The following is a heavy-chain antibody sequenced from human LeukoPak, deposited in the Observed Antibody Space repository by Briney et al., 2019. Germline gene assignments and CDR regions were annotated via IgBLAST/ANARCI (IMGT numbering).Heavy chain of an antibody. V-gene: IGHV4-4*07. CDR2: INTSGST. D-gene: IGHD6-6*01. Sequence: PSETLSLTCTVSGGSISSYYRSWIRQPAGKGLEWIGRINTSGSTNYDPSLQSRVTMSVDTSKNQFSLKLSSVTAADTAVYYCARDVAYSSSFDYWGQGTLVTVSS. CDR1: GGSISSYY. J-gene: IGHJ4*02. CDR3: ARDVAYSSSFDY.